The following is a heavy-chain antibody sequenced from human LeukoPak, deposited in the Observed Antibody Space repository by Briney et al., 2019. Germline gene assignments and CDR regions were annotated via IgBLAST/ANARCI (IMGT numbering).Heavy chain of an antibody. CDR1: GFTFSAYG. Sequence: PGGSLRLSCAASGFTFSAYGMHWVRQAPGKGLEWLASISSTSDFLHHADLLKGRFTISRDNAKNSLYLQMNSLRAEDTAVYYCARVGANTTPDYYYYYYMDVWGKGTTVTVSS. D-gene: IGHD3-3*01. CDR3: ARVGANTTPDYYYYYYMDV. V-gene: IGHV3-21*01. CDR2: ISSTSDFL. J-gene: IGHJ6*03.